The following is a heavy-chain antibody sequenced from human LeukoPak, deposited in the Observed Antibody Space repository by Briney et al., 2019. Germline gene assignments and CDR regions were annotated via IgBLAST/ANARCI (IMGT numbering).Heavy chain of an antibody. CDR2: IYPGDSDT. V-gene: IGHV5-51*01. D-gene: IGHD2-2*01. Sequence: GESLKISSKGSGXTFTNYCIAWVRQMPGKGMEWMGIIYPGDSDTTYSPSFQGQVTISADKSISTAYLQWSSLKASDTAMYYCARGGCGSSSCDYGLDVWGHGTTVTVSS. CDR1: GXTFTNYC. CDR3: ARGGCGSSSCDYGLDV. J-gene: IGHJ6*02.